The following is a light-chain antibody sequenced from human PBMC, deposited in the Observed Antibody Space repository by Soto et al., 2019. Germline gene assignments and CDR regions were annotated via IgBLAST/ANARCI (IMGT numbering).Light chain of an antibody. Sequence: QSALTQPASVSGSPGQSITISCTGTSSDVGGYNYVSWYQQHPGKAPKLMIYDVSNRPSGVSNRSSGSKSGNTASLTISGLQAEDEADYHCSSYTRSTTLEVFGGGTKLNVL. CDR1: SSDVGGYNY. V-gene: IGLV2-14*01. CDR2: DVS. CDR3: SSYTRSTTLEV. J-gene: IGLJ2*01.